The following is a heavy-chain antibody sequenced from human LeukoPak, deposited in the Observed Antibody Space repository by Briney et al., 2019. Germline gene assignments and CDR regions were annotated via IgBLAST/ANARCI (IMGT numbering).Heavy chain of an antibody. CDR2: IIPIFGTA. CDR1: GGTFSSYA. V-gene: IGHV1-69*06. CDR3: ARDFRSPAAGTNWYFDL. J-gene: IGHJ2*01. D-gene: IGHD6-13*01. Sequence: GASVKVSCKASGGTFSSYAISWVRQAPGQGLEWMGGIIPIFGTANYAQKFQGRVTITADKSTSTAYMELSSLRSEDTAVYYCARDFRSPAAGTNWYFDLWGRGTLVTVSS.